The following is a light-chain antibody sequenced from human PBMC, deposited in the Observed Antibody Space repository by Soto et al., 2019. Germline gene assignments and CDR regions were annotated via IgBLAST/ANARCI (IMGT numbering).Light chain of an antibody. V-gene: IGLV6-57*03. CDR3: HSYESNNVV. Sequence: NFMLTQPLSVSESPGKTVIISCTRSSGSIASNYVQWYQQRPGSAPTIVIYEDNQRPSGVPDRFSGSVDSSSNSASLTISGLKTEDEADYYCHSYESNNVVFGGGTKLTVL. CDR2: EDN. CDR1: SGSIASNY. J-gene: IGLJ3*02.